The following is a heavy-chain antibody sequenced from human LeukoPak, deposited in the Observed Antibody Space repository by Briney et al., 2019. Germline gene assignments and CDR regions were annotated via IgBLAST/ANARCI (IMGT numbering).Heavy chain of an antibody. V-gene: IGHV1-46*01. CDR2: INPSGGST. CDR1: GYIFSSYY. Sequence: ASVKVSCKASGYIFSSYYMYWVRQAPGQGLEWMGIINPSGGSTSYAQKFQGRVTMTRDMSTSTVYMELSRLRSDDPAVYYCARAYDSSGGHDAFDIWGQGTMVTVSS. CDR3: ARAYDSSGGHDAFDI. D-gene: IGHD3-22*01. J-gene: IGHJ3*02.